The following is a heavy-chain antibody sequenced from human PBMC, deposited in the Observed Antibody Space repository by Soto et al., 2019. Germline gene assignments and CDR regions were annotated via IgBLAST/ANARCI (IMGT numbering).Heavy chain of an antibody. CDR1: GGSISSGGYY. Sequence: QVQLQESGPGLVKPSQTLSLTCTVSGGSISSGGYYWSWIRQHPGKGLEWIGYIYYSGSTYYNPCLMSRVTISVDTTKNQFALKLSSVTAADTAVYYCSRVGGGYERYFDYWGQGTLVTVSS. D-gene: IGHD5-12*01. V-gene: IGHV4-31*03. CDR2: IYYSGST. CDR3: SRVGGGYERYFDY. J-gene: IGHJ4*02.